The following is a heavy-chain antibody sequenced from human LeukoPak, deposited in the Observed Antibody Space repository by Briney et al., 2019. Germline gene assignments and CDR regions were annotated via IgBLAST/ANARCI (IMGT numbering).Heavy chain of an antibody. V-gene: IGHV3-15*01. CDR1: GFTFSNAW. J-gene: IGHJ4*02. CDR3: TTDPSAY. CDR2: IKIKTDGGTT. Sequence: PGRSLRLSCAASGFTFSNAWMSWVRQAPGKGLEWVGRIKIKTDGGTTDYAAPVKGRFTISRDDSKNTLYLQMNSLKTEDTAVYYCTTDPSAYWGQGTLVTVSS.